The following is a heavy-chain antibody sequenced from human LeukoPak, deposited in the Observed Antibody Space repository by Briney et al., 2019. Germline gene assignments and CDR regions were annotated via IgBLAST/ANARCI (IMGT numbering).Heavy chain of an antibody. Sequence: QTGGSLRLSCAASGFTFSSYWMSWVRQAPGKGREGVANIKQHGREKYYVDSVKGRFTISRDNAKNSLYLQMNSLRAEDTAVYYCARVKGYCSSTSCWYFQHWGQGTLVTVSS. CDR2: IKQHGREK. J-gene: IGHJ1*01. CDR1: GFTFSSYW. D-gene: IGHD2-2*01. CDR3: ARVKGYCSSTSCWYFQH. V-gene: IGHV3-7*01.